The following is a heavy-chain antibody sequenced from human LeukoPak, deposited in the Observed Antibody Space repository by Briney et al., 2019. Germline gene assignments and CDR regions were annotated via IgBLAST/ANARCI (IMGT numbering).Heavy chain of an antibody. D-gene: IGHD2/OR15-2a*01. CDR1: GFTFSSYW. Sequence: GGSLRLSCAASGFTFSSYWMNWARQAPGKGLEWVSSISSSSSYIYYADSVKGRFTISRDNAKESLYLQMNSLRAEDTALYFCARDKVSVIPALDYWGQGTLVIVSS. CDR2: ISSSSSYI. J-gene: IGHJ4*02. CDR3: ARDKVSVIPALDY. V-gene: IGHV3-21*01.